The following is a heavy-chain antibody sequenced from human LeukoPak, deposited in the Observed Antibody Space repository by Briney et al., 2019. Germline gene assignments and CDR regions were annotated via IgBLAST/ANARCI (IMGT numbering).Heavy chain of an antibody. CDR2: ISSSGTTT. CDR3: ARDQSDCSGGSCYVRDDLDY. CDR1: GFTFSDYY. Sequence: PGGSLRLSCAASGFTFSDYYMSWIRQAPGKGLEWVSYISSSGTTTYYAGSVKGRFTISRDNAKNSLYLQMNSLRAEDSAVYYCARDQSDCSGGSCYVRDDLDYWGQGTLVTVSS. D-gene: IGHD2-15*01. V-gene: IGHV3-11*01. J-gene: IGHJ4*02.